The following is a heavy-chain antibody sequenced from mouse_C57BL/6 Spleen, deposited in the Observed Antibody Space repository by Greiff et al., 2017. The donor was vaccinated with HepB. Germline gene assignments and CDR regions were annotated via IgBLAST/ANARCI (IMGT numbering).Heavy chain of an antibody. D-gene: IGHD2-2*01. V-gene: IGHV1-26*01. CDR2: INPNNGGT. CDR3: ARGVTDY. J-gene: IGHJ2*01. CDR1: GYTFTDYY. Sequence: VQLQQSGPELVKPGASVKISCKASGYTFTDYYMNWVKQSHGKSLEWIGDINPNNGGTSYNQKFKGKATLTVDKSSSTAYMELRSLTSEDSAVYYCARGVTDYWGQGTTLTVSS.